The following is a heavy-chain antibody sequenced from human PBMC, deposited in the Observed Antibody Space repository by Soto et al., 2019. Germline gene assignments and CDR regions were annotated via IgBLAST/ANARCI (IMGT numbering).Heavy chain of an antibody. D-gene: IGHD3-10*01. Sequence: GGSLRLSCAASGFTFSGYIMNWVRQAPGKGLEWVSSISSSSSYIYYADSVKGRFTISRDNAKNSLYLQMNSLRAEDTAVYYCARDERLNYYGSGSYYDYWGQGTLVTVSS. CDR1: GFTFSGYI. V-gene: IGHV3-21*01. CDR2: ISSSSSYI. J-gene: IGHJ4*02. CDR3: ARDERLNYYGSGSYYDY.